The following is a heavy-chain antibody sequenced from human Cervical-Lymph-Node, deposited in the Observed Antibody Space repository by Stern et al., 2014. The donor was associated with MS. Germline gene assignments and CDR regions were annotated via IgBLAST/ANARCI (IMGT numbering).Heavy chain of an antibody. V-gene: IGHV4-59*03. CDR3: AGGSAVGAPDY. Sequence: QVQLQESSPGLVKPSETLSLTCTVSGASISSSSWSWIRQPPGKGLEWIGYVYYRGSSNQNPSLKSRVTISLDTSKNQFSLRLNSVTAVDTAVYYCAGGSAVGAPDYWGQGTLVTVSS. CDR1: GASISSSS. CDR2: VYYRGSS. D-gene: IGHD3-16*01. J-gene: IGHJ4*02.